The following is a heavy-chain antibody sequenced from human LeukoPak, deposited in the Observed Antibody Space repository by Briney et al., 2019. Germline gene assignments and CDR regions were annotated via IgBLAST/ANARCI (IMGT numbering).Heavy chain of an antibody. V-gene: IGHV3-23*01. D-gene: IGHD5-12*01. CDR3: AKVQYSGYDMNFDS. CDR2: IGGSDGSS. J-gene: IGHJ4*02. Sequence: PGGSLRLSCAASGFTFSSYAMSWVRQAPGKGLEWVSAIGGSDGSSYYADSVKGRFTISRDNSKSSLFLQMNSLRADDTAVYYCAKVQYSGYDMNFDSWGQGTLVTVSA. CDR1: GFTFSSYA.